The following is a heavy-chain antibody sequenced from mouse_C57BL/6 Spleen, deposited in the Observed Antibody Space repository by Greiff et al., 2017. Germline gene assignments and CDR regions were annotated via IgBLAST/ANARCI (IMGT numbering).Heavy chain of an antibody. Sequence: QVQLQQSGAELVKPGASVKMSCKASGYTFTSYYITWVKQRPGQGLEWIGDIYPGCGSTNYNQKFKSKATLTVDTSSSTAYMQLSSLTTEDSAVXYCARRWDQSGFFDYWGQGTTLTVSS. CDR3: ARRWDQSGFFDY. J-gene: IGHJ2*01. V-gene: IGHV1-55*01. D-gene: IGHD1-1*02. CDR2: IYPGCGST. CDR1: GYTFTSYY.